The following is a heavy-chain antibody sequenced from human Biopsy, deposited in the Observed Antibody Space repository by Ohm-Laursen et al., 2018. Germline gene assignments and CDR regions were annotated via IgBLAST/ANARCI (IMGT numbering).Heavy chain of an antibody. CDR2: IYYTGST. D-gene: IGHD1-26*01. CDR3: ARHAPSYSGSYWRYFDL. J-gene: IGHJ2*01. CDR1: GGSISSYY. V-gene: IGHV4-59*08. Sequence: TLSLTCTVSGGSISSYYWSWIRQPPGKGLEWIGYIYYTGSTNYNPSLKSRFTISVDTSMTHLSLRLTSVTAADTAVYYCARHAPSYSGSYWRYFDLWGRGTLVTVSS.